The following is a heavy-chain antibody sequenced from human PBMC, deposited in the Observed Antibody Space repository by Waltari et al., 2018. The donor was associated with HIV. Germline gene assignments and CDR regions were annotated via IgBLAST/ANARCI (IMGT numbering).Heavy chain of an antibody. Sequence: VPLVQSGAEVKKPGSSVRVSCKASGDTLSNHAVSWVGAAPGQGLEWMGRIIPGIGIAMHTENFQVRVTINADKSTNSAYMELGGLRSEDTALYFCTLGRIDDIRSGRENLGGFDPWGPGTLVTVSS. J-gene: IGHJ5*02. CDR2: IIPGIGIA. CDR3: TLGRIDDIRSGRENLGGFDP. V-gene: IGHV1-69*04. CDR1: GDTLSNHA. D-gene: IGHD3-3*01.